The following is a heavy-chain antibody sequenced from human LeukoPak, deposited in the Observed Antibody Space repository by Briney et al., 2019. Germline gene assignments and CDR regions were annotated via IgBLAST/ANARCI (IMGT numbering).Heavy chain of an antibody. V-gene: IGHV1-8*01. CDR2: MNPNSGNT. CDR1: GYTFTRYD. CDR3: ARGGYIYGFGSDY. J-gene: IGHJ4*02. D-gene: IGHD5-18*01. Sequence: ASVKVSCKASGYTFTRYDINWVRQATGQGLEWMGWMNPNSGNTGYAQKFQGRITMTRNTSINTAYMELSSLRSEGTAVYYCARGGYIYGFGSDYWGQGTLVTVSS.